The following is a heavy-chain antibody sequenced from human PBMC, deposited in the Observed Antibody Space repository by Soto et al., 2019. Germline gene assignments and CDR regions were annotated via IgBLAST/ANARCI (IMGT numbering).Heavy chain of an antibody. D-gene: IGHD1-1*01. J-gene: IGHJ3*02. V-gene: IGHV4-61*01. CDR2: IYHSGST. CDR1: GVSGASIRRYY. Sequence: QVQLQESGPGLVRPSETLSLTCSVSGVSGASIRRYYWCWIRQPPGKGLELVGNIYHSGSTKYNPPPNSRVTISLDMPKIQFYLKLRSMTAADTAVYYCARVRGGTTLGVFDIWGQGTMFTVSS. CDR3: ARVRGGTTLGVFDI.